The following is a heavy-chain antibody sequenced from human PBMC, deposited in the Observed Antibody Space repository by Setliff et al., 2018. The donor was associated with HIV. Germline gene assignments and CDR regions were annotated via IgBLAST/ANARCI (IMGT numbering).Heavy chain of an antibody. CDR2: IYYVGNT. Sequence: PSETLSLTCNVSDGSISSSSYYWAWIRQPPGKGLEWIGTIYYVGNTYYRPSLKSRVTVSIGTSKNQFSLSLNSVTAADTAVYYCARQSGYTRGWDIFGLVAGSFDIWGQGTMVTVSS. CDR1: DGSISSSSYY. J-gene: IGHJ3*02. D-gene: IGHD3-3*01. CDR3: ARQSGYTRGWDIFGLVAGSFDI. V-gene: IGHV4-39*01.